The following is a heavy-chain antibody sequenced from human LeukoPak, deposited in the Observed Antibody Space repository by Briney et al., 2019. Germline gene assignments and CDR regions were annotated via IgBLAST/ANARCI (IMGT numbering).Heavy chain of an antibody. V-gene: IGHV3-66*01. CDR3: AREGSGYDFNP. CDR1: GFTASSNY. CDR2: IYSGGST. D-gene: IGHD5-12*01. J-gene: IGHJ3*01. Sequence: GGSLRLSCAASGFTASSNYMSWVRQAPGKGLEWVLVIYSGGSTYYADSVKGRFTISRDNSKNTLYLQMNSLRAEDTAVYYCAREGSGYDFNPWGQGTMVTVSS.